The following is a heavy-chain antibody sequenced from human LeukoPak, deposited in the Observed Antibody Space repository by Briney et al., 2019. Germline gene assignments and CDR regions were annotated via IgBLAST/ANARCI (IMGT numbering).Heavy chain of an antibody. CDR1: GFTFGDHS. CDR2: IRSKAYGGTA. CDR3: TRKIRYFDWFQADY. D-gene: IGHD3-9*01. Sequence: KPGRSLRLSCTASGFTFGDHSVSWFRQAPGKGLEWVGFIRSKAYGGTAEYAASVKGRFTISRDDSKSVAYLQMDSLKTEDTAVYYCTRKIRYFDWFQADYWGQGTLVTVSS. V-gene: IGHV3-49*05. J-gene: IGHJ4*02.